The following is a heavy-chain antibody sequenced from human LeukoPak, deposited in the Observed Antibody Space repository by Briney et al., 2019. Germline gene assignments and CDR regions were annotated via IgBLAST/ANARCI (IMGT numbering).Heavy chain of an antibody. V-gene: IGHV3-30-3*01. Sequence: PGRSLRLSCAASGFTFSSYAMHWVRQAPGKGLEWVAVISYDGSNKYYADSVKGRFTISRDNSKNTLYLQMNSLRVEDTAVYYCAREKTGTLYFDCWGQGTLVTVSS. CDR3: AREKTGTLYFDC. CDR1: GFTFSSYA. CDR2: ISYDGSNK. J-gene: IGHJ4*02. D-gene: IGHD1-7*01.